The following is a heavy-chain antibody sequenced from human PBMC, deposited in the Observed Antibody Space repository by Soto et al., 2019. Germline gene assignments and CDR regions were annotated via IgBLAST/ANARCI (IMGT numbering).Heavy chain of an antibody. CDR2: INHSGST. D-gene: IGHD3-10*01. J-gene: IGHJ3*02. Sequence: ASETLSLTCAVYGGSFSGYYWSWVRPPPGKGVEWIGEINHSGSTNYNPSLKSRVTISVDTSKNQFSLKLSSVTAADTAVYYCARGAPQGLLWFGEFYDAFDIWGQGTMVTVSS. V-gene: IGHV4-34*01. CDR1: GGSFSGYY. CDR3: ARGAPQGLLWFGEFYDAFDI.